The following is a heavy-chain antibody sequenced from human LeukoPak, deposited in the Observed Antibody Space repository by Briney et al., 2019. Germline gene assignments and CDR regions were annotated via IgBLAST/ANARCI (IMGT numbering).Heavy chain of an antibody. D-gene: IGHD3-22*01. CDR3: ARGAHYYDRSGYYWFDY. CDR1: GYTFTSYG. Sequence: ASVKVSCKASGYTFTSYGISWVRQAPGQGLEWMGWISAYNGNTNYAQKLQGRVTMTTDTSTSTAYMELRSLRSDDTAVYYCARGAHYYDRSGYYWFDYWGQGTLVTVSS. CDR2: ISAYNGNT. V-gene: IGHV1-18*01. J-gene: IGHJ4*02.